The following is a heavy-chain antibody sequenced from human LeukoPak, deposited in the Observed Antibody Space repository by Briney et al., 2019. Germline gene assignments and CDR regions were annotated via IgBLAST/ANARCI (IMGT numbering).Heavy chain of an antibody. CDR2: NYHSGST. V-gene: IGHV4-4*02. J-gene: IGHJ2*01. CDR3: ARVYCGGDCYYWYFDL. Sequence: SETLSLTCAVSGGSISSSNWWSWLRPPPGEGVEWIRENYHSGSTNYNPPLNNRVTISVDKSKKQFSLHLSSVNAADTAVYYCARVYCGGDCYYWYFDLWGRGTLVTVSS. D-gene: IGHD2-21*02. CDR1: GGSISSSNW.